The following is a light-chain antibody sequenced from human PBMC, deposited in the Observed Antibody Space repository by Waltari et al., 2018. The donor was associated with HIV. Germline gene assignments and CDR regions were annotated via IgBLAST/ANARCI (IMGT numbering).Light chain of an antibody. Sequence: DIQMTQSPSSMYASVGDRITIICRASQDISSWLAWYQQKPGKAPKLLIYAASSLQGGVPSRFSGSGSGTDFALNISSLQPEDSATYYCQQANTFPLEFGQGTKLEIK. V-gene: IGKV1-12*01. J-gene: IGKJ2*01. CDR1: QDISSW. CDR3: QQANTFPLE. CDR2: AAS.